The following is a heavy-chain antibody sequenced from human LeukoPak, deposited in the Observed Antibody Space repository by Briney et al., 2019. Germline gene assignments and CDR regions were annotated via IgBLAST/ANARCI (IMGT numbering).Heavy chain of an antibody. J-gene: IGHJ4*02. CDR1: GDSFSSNSAA. CDR2: TRYRSKWYY. V-gene: IGHV6-1*01. Sequence: SQTLSLTCAISGDSFSSNSAAWNWLRQSPSRGLEWLGSTRYRSKWYYDYAVSVKSRITINPDTSKNQFSLQLNSVTPEDTAVYYCVRDDEGSHDYWGQGTLVTVSS. CDR3: VRDDEGSHDY.